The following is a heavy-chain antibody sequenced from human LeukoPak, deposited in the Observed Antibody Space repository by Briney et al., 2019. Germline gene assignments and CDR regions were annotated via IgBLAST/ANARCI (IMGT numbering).Heavy chain of an antibody. D-gene: IGHD6-13*01. CDR1: GFTFSSYG. J-gene: IGHJ6*02. V-gene: IGHV3-30*18. CDR3: ANLAAARNYYGMDV. Sequence: GGSLRLSCAASGFTFSSYGMHWVRQAPGKGLEWVAVISYDGSNKYYADSVKGRFTISRDNSKNTLYLQMNSLGAGDTAVYYCANLAAARNYYGMDVWGQGTTVTVSS. CDR2: ISYDGSNK.